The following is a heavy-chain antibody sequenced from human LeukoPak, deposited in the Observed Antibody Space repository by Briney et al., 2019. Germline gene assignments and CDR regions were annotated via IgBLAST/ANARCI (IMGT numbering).Heavy chain of an antibody. J-gene: IGHJ4*02. CDR1: GFTFSSYW. D-gene: IGHD2-2*01. V-gene: IGHV3-74*01. CDR3: ASPRYCTSSSRYFAY. CDR2: INSDGSST. Sequence: GGSLRLSCAASGFTFSSYWMHWVRQAPGKGLVWVSRINSDGSSTDYADSVKGRFTISRDNAKNTLYLQMHSLRAEDTAMYYCASPRYCTSSSRYFAYWGQGTLVTVSS.